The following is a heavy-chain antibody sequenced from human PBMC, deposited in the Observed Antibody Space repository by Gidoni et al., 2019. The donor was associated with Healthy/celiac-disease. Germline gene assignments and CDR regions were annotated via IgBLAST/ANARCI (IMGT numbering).Heavy chain of an antibody. V-gene: IGHV1-18*01. CDR3: ARALGDYGDEGYFDL. D-gene: IGHD4-17*01. CDR1: GYTFTSYG. Sequence: QVQLVQSGAEVKKPGASVKVSCKASGYTFTSYGISWVRQAPGQGLEWMGWSSAYNGNTNYEQKLQGRVTMTTDTSTSTAYMELRSLRSDDTAVYYCARALGDYGDEGYFDLWGRGTLVTVSS. J-gene: IGHJ2*01. CDR2: SSAYNGNT.